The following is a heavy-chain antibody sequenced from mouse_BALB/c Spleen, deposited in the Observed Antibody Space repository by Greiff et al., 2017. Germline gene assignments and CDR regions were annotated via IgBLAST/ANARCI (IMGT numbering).Heavy chain of an antibody. D-gene: IGHD1-2*01. V-gene: IGHV5-6-5*01. Sequence: EVQLVESGGGLVKPGGSLKLSCAASGFTFSSYAMSWVRQTPEKRLEWVASISSGGSTYYPDSVKGRFTISRDNARNILYLQMSSLRSEDTAMYYCARSLPHYFDDWGQGTTLTVSS. J-gene: IGHJ2*01. CDR2: ISSGGST. CDR1: GFTFSSYA. CDR3: ARSLPHYFDD.